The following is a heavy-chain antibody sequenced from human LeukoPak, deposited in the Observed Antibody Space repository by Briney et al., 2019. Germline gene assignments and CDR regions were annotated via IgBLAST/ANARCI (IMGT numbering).Heavy chain of an antibody. CDR3: ARPTYYDSSGYRSGVAFDI. D-gene: IGHD3-22*01. V-gene: IGHV4-4*09. Sequence: SETLSLTCTVSGGSISSYYWSWIRQPPGKGPEWIGYIYTSGSINYNPSLKSRVTISVDTSKNQFSLKLSSVTAADTAVYYCARPTYYDSSGYRSGVAFDIWGQGTMVTVSS. J-gene: IGHJ3*02. CDR2: IYTSGSI. CDR1: GGSISSYY.